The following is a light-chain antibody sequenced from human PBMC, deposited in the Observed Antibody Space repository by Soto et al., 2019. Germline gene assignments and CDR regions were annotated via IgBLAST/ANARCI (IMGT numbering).Light chain of an antibody. CDR3: QKYCYSPNT. CDR1: RSINSRY. J-gene: IGKJ2*01. CDR2: AAS. V-gene: IGKV3-20*01. Sequence: EIILTQSPDTLSLSLGERATLSCRASRSINSRYLAWYQQKHGQAPRLLIYAASSRATGIPDRFSGSGSGTNFSLTINRLEPEYFAVYYCQKYCYSPNTFGQGTNLLI.